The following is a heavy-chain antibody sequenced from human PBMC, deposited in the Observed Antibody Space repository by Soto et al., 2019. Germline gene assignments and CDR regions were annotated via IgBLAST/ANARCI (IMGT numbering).Heavy chain of an antibody. CDR2: ISSSSSTI. CDR3: AGHGGQWLNWFDP. CDR1: GFTFSSYD. Sequence: EVQLVESGGGLVQPGGSLRLSCAASGFTFSSYDMNWVRQAPGKGLEWVSYISSSSSTIYYADSVKGRFTISRDNAKNSLYLQMNSLRAEDTAVYYCAGHGGQWLNWFDPWGQGILVPVSS. V-gene: IGHV3-48*01. J-gene: IGHJ5*02. D-gene: IGHD6-19*01.